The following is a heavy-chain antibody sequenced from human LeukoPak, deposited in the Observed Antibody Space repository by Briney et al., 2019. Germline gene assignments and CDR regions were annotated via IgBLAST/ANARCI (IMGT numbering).Heavy chain of an antibody. CDR1: GGSISSGSYY. Sequence: PSQTLSLTCTVSGGSISSGSYYWSWIRQPPGKGLEWIGYIYYSGSTNYNPSLKSRVTISVDTSKNQFSLKLSSVTAADTAVYYCAIHYYDSSGYYYVDYWGQGTLVTVSS. CDR3: AIHYYDSSGYYYVDY. V-gene: IGHV4-61*01. CDR2: IYYSGST. J-gene: IGHJ4*02. D-gene: IGHD3-22*01.